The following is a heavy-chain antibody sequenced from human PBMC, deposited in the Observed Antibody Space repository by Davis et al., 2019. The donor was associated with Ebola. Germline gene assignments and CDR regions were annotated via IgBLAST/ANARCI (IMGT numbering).Heavy chain of an antibody. CDR2: IIAYNGNT. D-gene: IGHD3-22*01. Sequence: AALVKVSCKASGYTFTGYYMHWVRQAPGQGLEWMGWIIAYNGNTNYAQKLQGRVTMTTDTSTSTAYMELRSLRSDDTAVYYCARGKTYYDSSGYYSYYFDYWGQGTLVTVSS. V-gene: IGHV1-18*04. CDR1: GYTFTGYY. CDR3: ARGKTYYDSSGYYSYYFDY. J-gene: IGHJ4*02.